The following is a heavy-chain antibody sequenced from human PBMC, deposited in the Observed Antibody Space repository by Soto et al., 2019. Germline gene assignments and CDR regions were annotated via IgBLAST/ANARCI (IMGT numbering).Heavy chain of an antibody. V-gene: IGHV3-21*01. CDR1: GFTFSSYS. D-gene: IGHD3-10*01. Sequence: GSLRLSCAASGFTFSSYSMNWVRQAPGKGLEWVSSISSSSSYIYYADSVKGRFTISRDNAKNSLYLQMNSLRAEDTAVYYCARDAEYYGSGSYLRDYWGQGTLVTVSS. CDR2: ISSSSSYI. J-gene: IGHJ4*02. CDR3: ARDAEYYGSGSYLRDY.